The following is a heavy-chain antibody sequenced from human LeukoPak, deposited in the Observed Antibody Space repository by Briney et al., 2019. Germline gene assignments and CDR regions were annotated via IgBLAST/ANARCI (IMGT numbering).Heavy chain of an antibody. Sequence: GGSLRLSCTSSGFTFSSDAMTWVRQAPGKGLEWVSSISGSGDGTYYADSVKGRFTISRDNSKNTLYLQMNSLRAEDTAVYYCASSGYSYGYPFGVRWFDPWGQGTLVTVSS. D-gene: IGHD5-18*01. J-gene: IGHJ5*02. CDR3: ASSGYSYGYPFGVRWFDP. CDR1: GFTFSSDA. V-gene: IGHV3-23*01. CDR2: ISGSGDGT.